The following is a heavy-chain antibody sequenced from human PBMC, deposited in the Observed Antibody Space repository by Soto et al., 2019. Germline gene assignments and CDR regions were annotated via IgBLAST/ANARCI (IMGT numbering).Heavy chain of an antibody. J-gene: IGHJ4*02. V-gene: IGHV1-69*04. Sequence: ASVQVSCKASGGTYSSYTISWVRQAPRQGLEWMGRIIPILGIANYAQKFQGRVTITADKSTSTAYMELSSLRSEDTAVYYCARERGGDYYDSSGYYCDYWGQGTLVTVSS. CDR1: GGTYSSYT. CDR2: IIPILGIA. D-gene: IGHD3-22*01. CDR3: ARERGGDYYDSSGYYCDY.